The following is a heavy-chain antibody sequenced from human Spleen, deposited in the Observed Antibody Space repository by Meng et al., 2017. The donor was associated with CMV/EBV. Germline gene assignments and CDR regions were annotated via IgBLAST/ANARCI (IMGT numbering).Heavy chain of an antibody. CDR1: GYNFDIYG. CDR3: ARAGAAVTTNFDF. Sequence: KASGYNFDIYGITWVRQAPGQGLEWVGWVGAESGDTNYEQKFRGRVTVTADTFTNTAYMEMRSLRSDDSAMYYCARAGAAVTTNFDFWGQGTLVTVSS. CDR2: VGAESGDT. D-gene: IGHD4-17*01. V-gene: IGHV1-18*01. J-gene: IGHJ4*02.